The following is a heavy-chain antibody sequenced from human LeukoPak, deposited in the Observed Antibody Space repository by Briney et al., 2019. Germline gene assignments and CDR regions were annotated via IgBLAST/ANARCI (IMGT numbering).Heavy chain of an antibody. CDR1: GYTFTSYG. J-gene: IGHJ4*02. V-gene: IGHV1-18*01. Sequence: GASVKVSCKASGYTFTSYGISWVRQAPGQGLEWMGWISVYNGNTNYAQKLQGRVTMTTDTSTSTAYMELRSLRSDDTAVYYCARDKYQYCSGGSCYYFDYWGQGTLVTVSS. CDR2: ISVYNGNT. CDR3: ARDKYQYCSGGSCYYFDY. D-gene: IGHD2-15*01.